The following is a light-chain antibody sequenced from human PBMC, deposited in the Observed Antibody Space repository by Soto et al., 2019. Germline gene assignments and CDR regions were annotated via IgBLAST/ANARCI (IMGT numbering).Light chain of an antibody. CDR2: DAS. J-gene: IGKJ4*01. V-gene: IGKV3-11*01. CDR3: QQRSNGPLA. Sequence: EIVLTQSPATLSLSPGERATLSCRASQSVSSYLAWYQQKPGQAPRLLIYDASNRARGIAARFSGSGSGTDFTLTMSSLEPEDFAVYYCQQRSNGPLAFGGGTKVEIK. CDR1: QSVSSY.